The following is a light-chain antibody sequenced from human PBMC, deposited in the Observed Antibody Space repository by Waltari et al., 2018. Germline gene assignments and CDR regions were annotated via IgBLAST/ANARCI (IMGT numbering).Light chain of an antibody. V-gene: IGLV1-44*01. CDR3: ATWDGSLNGPYV. CDR1: SSNIGTNT. CDR2: NTN. Sequence: VLTQPPSASGTPGPRVTISCSGSSSNIGTNTVTWYQQPPGTAPKLLMYNTNQRPSGVPDRFSGSKSGTSASLAISGLQSEDEADYYCATWDGSLNGPYVFGTGTKVTVL. J-gene: IGLJ1*01.